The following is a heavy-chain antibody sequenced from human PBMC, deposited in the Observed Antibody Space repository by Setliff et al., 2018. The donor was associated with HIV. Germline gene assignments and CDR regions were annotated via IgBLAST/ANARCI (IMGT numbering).Heavy chain of an antibody. CDR2: IDYSGNT. V-gene: IGHV4-39*07. Sequence: PSETLSLTCTVSGGSISSSSYYWGWIRQPPGKGPEWIGTIDYSGNTYYNSSLNSRVTISVDTSKNQFSLKLTSVTAADTAVYYCAKGVRGYNKGGLDHWGQGTLVTVSS. CDR3: AKGVRGYNKGGLDH. J-gene: IGHJ4*02. CDR1: GGSISSSSYY. D-gene: IGHD5-18*01.